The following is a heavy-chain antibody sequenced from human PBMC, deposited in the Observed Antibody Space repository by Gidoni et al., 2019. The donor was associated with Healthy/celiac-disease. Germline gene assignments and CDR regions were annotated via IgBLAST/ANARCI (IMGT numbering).Heavy chain of an antibody. CDR2: IYWDDAK. D-gene: IGHD4-17*01. CDR3: AHRSYGDYAFDY. Sequence: TLKESVPTLVKATQPLTLPYTFSGFSPSTSGVGVGWIRQPPGKALEWLALIYWDDAKRYSPSLKSRLTITEDTSKNQVVLTMTYMDPVDTATYYCAHRSYGDYAFDYWGQGTLVTVSS. CDR1: GFSPSTSGVG. J-gene: IGHJ4*02. V-gene: IGHV2-5*02.